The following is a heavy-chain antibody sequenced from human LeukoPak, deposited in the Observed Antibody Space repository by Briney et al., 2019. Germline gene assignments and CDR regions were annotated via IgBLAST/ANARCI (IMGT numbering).Heavy chain of an antibody. CDR1: GGSISSYY. D-gene: IGHD6-19*01. CDR2: IYYSGST. Sequence: SETLSLTCTVSGGSISSYYWSWIRQPPGKGLEWIGYIYYSGSTSYNPSLKSRVTISVDTSKNQFSLKLSSVTAADTAVYYCAGSGWYSAFDIWGQGTMVTVSS. CDR3: AGSGWYSAFDI. J-gene: IGHJ3*02. V-gene: IGHV4-59*01.